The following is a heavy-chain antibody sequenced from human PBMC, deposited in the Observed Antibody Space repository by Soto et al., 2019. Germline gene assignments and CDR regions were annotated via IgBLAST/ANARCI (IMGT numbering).Heavy chain of an antibody. D-gene: IGHD6-19*01. Sequence: GGSLRLSCVGSGFTFSSHSMNWVRQAPGKALEWVSYIGGSTSFTGYTDSVKGRFTISRDNAKSSLYLQMNSLRDEDTAVYYCAKGVSSSGWLIDYWGQGILVTVSS. J-gene: IGHJ4*02. CDR2: IGGSTSFT. CDR3: AKGVSSSGWLIDY. CDR1: GFTFSSHS. V-gene: IGHV3-48*02.